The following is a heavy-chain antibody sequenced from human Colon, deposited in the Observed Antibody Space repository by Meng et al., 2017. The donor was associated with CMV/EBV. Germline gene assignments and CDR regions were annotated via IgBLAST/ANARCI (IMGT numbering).Heavy chain of an antibody. D-gene: IGHD1-26*01. CDR2: INSNSGAT. CDR3: ARDPSGSRVPFDY. V-gene: IGHV1-2*02. CDR1: GYTFSDYH. J-gene: IGHJ4*02. Sequence: QVQLVQSGAEVKEPGASVKVSCKTSGYTFSDYHIHWVRQAPGQGLEWMGWINSNSGATDYAQKFQGRFTMTRDTSITTVYMELSSLRSDDTAVYYCARDPSGSRVPFDYWGQGSLVTVSS.